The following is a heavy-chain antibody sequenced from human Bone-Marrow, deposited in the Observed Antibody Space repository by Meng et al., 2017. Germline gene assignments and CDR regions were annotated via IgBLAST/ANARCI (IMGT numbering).Heavy chain of an antibody. J-gene: IGHJ4*02. Sequence: SETLSLTCTVSGGSISSYYWTWIRQPPGMGLEWIGYIYYSGSTNYNPSLKSRVTMSVGTSKNQFSLKLSSVTAADTAVYYCARVKHYSDSSGYYYEMDFDYWGQGTLVTVSS. CDR2: IYYSGST. D-gene: IGHD3-22*01. CDR3: ARVKHYSDSSGYYYEMDFDY. CDR1: GGSISSYY. V-gene: IGHV4-59*01.